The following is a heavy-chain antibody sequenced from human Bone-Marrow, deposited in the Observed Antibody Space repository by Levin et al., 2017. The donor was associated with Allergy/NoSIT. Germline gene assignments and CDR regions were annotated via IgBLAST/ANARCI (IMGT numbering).Heavy chain of an antibody. J-gene: IGHJ4*02. CDR2: IWSDGTNK. Sequence: GGSLRLSCAASGFTLSNYAKHWVRQAPGKGLEWVAVIWSDGTNKNFGDSVEGRFTISRDSSKNIMYLQMNSLRADDTAVYYCARDQASGDNPQDLFDYWGQGALVTVSS. CDR1: GFTLSNYA. V-gene: IGHV3-33*01. D-gene: IGHD4-23*01. CDR3: ARDQASGDNPQDLFDY.